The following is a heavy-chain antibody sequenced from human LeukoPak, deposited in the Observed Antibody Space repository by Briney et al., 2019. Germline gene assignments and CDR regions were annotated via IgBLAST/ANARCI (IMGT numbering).Heavy chain of an antibody. D-gene: IGHD1-26*01. CDR1: GFTFDDYA. J-gene: IGHJ3*02. CDR3: AKDRSGSYYDAFNI. Sequence: GGSLRLSCAASGFTFDDYAMHWVRQAPGKGLEWASGITWNSGSTDYAGSVKGRFTISRDNAKNSLYLQMNSLRAEDTALYYCAKDRSGSYYDAFNIWGQGTMVTVSS. V-gene: IGHV3-9*01. CDR2: ITWNSGST.